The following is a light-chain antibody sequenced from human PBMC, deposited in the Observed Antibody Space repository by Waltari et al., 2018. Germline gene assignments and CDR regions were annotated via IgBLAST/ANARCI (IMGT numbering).Light chain of an antibody. CDR2: GAS. J-gene: IGKJ3*01. CDR1: QRVGSN. V-gene: IGKV3-15*01. CDR3: QQYNDWPHT. Sequence: ETLLTQSPATLSVSPGNRATLSCRASQRVGSNLAWYQQRPGQPPRLLIYGASTRAIGVPDRFSCSGSGTQLTLTISSLQSEDFGIYYCQQYNDWPHTFGPGTKVDIK.